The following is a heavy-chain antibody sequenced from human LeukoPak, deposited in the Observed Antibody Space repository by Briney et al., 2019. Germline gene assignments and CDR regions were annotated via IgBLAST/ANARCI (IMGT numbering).Heavy chain of an antibody. CDR1: GFTFSSYS. CDR2: ISSSSSYI. CDR3: ASGGVTMVRGVITE. Sequence: PGGSLRLSCAASGFTFSSYSMNWVRQAPGKGLEWVSFISSSSSYIYYADSVKGRFTISRGNAKNSLYLQMNSLRAEDTAVYYCASGGVTMVRGVITEWGQGTLVTVSS. J-gene: IGHJ4*02. D-gene: IGHD3-10*01. V-gene: IGHV3-21*01.